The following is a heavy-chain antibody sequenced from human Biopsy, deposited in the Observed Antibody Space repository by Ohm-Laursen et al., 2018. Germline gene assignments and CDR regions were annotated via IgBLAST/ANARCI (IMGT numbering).Heavy chain of an antibody. CDR3: GRGGTLVVVPTAVLHSFDI. CDR2: ISTYNGNT. J-gene: IGHJ3*02. Sequence: GASVKVSCKASGYTFSSYGINWVRQAPGQGLEWLGWISTYNGNTNYAQNLQGRVTMTTDTSTSTAYMELRSLRSDDTAVYYCGRGGTLVVVPTAVLHSFDIWGQGTMVTVSS. V-gene: IGHV1-18*01. D-gene: IGHD2-2*01. CDR1: GYTFSSYG.